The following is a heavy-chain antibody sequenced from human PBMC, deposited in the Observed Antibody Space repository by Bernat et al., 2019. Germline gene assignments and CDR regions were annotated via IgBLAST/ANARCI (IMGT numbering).Heavy chain of an antibody. J-gene: IGHJ4*02. CDR2: ISGSGGST. CDR3: ASRMAYCSSTSCYGD. D-gene: IGHD2-2*01. CDR1: GFTFSSYA. Sequence: EVQLLESGGGLVQPGGSLRLSCAASGFTFSSYAMSWVRQAPGKGLEWVSAISGSGGSTYYADSVKGRFTISRDNSKNTLYLQMNSLRAEDTAVYYCASRMAYCSSTSCYGDWGQGTLVTVSS. V-gene: IGHV3-23*01.